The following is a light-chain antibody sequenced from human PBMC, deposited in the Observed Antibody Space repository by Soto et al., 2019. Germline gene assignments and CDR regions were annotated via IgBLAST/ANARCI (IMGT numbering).Light chain of an antibody. Sequence: DIQMTQSPSTLSSSVGDRVTITCRASQSISSWLAWYQQKPGKAPKLLIYDASSLESGVPSRFSGSGSGTEFTLTISSLQPDDFASYYCQQYNHYYQVTLGQGTKVQIK. CDR3: QQYNHYYQVT. V-gene: IGKV1-5*01. CDR1: QSISSW. J-gene: IGKJ1*01. CDR2: DAS.